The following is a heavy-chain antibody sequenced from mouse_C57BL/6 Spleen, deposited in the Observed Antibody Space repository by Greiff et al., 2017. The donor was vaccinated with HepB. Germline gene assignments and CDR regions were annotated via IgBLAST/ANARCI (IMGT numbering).Heavy chain of an antibody. CDR2: INPNNGGT. Sequence: EVQLQQSGPERVKPGASVKISCKASGYTFTDYYMNWVKQSHGKSLEWIGDINPNNGGTSYNQKFKGKATLTVDKSSSTAYMELRSLTSEGAAVYYCAKPFAYWGQGTLVTVSA. J-gene: IGHJ3*01. V-gene: IGHV1-26*01. CDR3: AKPFAY. CDR1: GYTFTDYY.